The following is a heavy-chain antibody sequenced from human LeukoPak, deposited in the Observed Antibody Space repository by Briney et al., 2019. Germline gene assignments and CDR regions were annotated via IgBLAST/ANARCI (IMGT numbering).Heavy chain of an antibody. CDR2: IYYSGST. CDR3: ARLSYYYDSSGPGREYNWFDH. J-gene: IGHJ5*02. CDR1: GGSISSYY. D-gene: IGHD3-22*01. V-gene: IGHV4-59*08. Sequence: SETLSLTCTVSGGSISSYYWSWLRQPPGKGLEWIGYIYYSGSTNYNPSLKSRVTISVDTSKNQFSLKLSSVTAADTAVYYCARLSYYYDSSGPGREYNWFDHWGQGTLVTVSS.